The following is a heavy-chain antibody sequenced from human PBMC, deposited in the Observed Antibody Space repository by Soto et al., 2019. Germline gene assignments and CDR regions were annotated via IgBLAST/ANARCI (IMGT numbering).Heavy chain of an antibody. Sequence: GASVKVSCKASGYTFTGYYTHWVRQAPGQGLEWMGWINPNSGGTNYAQKFQGRVTMTRDTSISTAYMELSRLRSDDTAVYYCAILYLNKPYYYYGMDVWGQGTTVTVSS. CDR2: INPNSGGT. J-gene: IGHJ6*02. CDR1: GYTFTGYY. CDR3: AILYLNKPYYYYGMDV. V-gene: IGHV1-2*02.